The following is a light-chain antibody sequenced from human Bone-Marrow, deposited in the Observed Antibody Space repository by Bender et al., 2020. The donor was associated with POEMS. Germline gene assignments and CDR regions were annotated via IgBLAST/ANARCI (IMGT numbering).Light chain of an antibody. J-gene: IGLJ3*02. Sequence: QSVLTQPHSASATPGQRVAISCSGSSSNIGRDYVYWYRQLPGTAPKLLIYKDSQRPSGVPDRFSGSKSGTSASLAISGLRSEDEADYYCQSFDTSLSGWVFGAGTKLTV. CDR3: QSFDTSLSGWV. CDR1: SSNIGRDY. CDR2: KDS. V-gene: IGLV1-47*01.